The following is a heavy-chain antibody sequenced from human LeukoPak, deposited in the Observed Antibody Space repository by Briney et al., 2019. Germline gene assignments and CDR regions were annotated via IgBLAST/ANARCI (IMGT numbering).Heavy chain of an antibody. J-gene: IGHJ3*02. D-gene: IGHD6-13*01. CDR1: GGSISSSSYY. CDR3: ARRMRARQQLGRGDDAFDI. CDR2: INHSGST. V-gene: IGHV4-39*07. Sequence: PSETLSLTCTVSGGSISSSSYYWGWIRQPPGKGLEWIGEINHSGSTNYNPSLKSRVTISVDTSKNQFSLKLSSVTAADTAVYYCARRMRARQQLGRGDDAFDIWGQGTMVTVSS.